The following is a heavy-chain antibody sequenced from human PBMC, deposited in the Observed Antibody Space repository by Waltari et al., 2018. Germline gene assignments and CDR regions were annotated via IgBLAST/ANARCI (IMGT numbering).Heavy chain of an antibody. CDR1: GFTFSSYW. CDR3: ARVGGLRTPLDAFDL. V-gene: IGHV3-74*01. Sequence: EVQLVESGGGLVQPGGSLRLSCAASGFTFSSYWMHWVRQAPGKGLVWVSRINTDGSSTSYADSVKGRFTISRDNAKNTLYLQMNSLRAEDTAVYYCARVGGLRTPLDAFDLWGRGTLVTVSS. CDR2: INTDGSST. J-gene: IGHJ2*01. D-gene: IGHD3-16*01.